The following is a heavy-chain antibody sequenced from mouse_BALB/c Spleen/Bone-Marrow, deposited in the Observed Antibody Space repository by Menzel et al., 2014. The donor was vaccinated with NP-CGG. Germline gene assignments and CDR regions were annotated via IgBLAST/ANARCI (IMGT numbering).Heavy chain of an antibody. V-gene: IGHV1-55*01. D-gene: IGHD3-1*01. CDR1: GYNFTSYW. Sequence: QVQLQQSGAELVKPGTSVKLSCKASGYNFTSYWINWVKLRPGQGLEWIGDIYPGSGSTNDNEKFKSKATLTVDTSSSTAYMQLSSLASEDSALYYCARFSQLGLLAYWGQGTLVTVSA. CDR2: IYPGSGST. CDR3: ARFSQLGLLAY. J-gene: IGHJ3*01.